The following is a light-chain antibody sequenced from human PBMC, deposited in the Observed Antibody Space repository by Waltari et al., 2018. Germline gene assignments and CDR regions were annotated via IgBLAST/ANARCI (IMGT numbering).Light chain of an antibody. J-gene: IGKJ4*01. CDR3: QQYGASRLT. V-gene: IGKV3-20*01. CDR2: GAS. CDR1: QSISISY. Sequence: EIVLTQSPGTLSLSPGERATLSCRASQSISISYLAWYQQKPGKSPRLLIYGASSRATGIPDRFSGRVSGTDFTLTISRLEPEDFAVYYCQQYGASRLTFGGGTKVEIK.